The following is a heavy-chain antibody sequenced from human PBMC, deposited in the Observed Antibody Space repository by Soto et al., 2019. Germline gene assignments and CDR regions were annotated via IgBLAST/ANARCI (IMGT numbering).Heavy chain of an antibody. V-gene: IGHV1-24*01. Sequence: GASVKVSCKVSGYTLTELSMHWVRQAPGKGLEWMGGFDPEDGETIYAQKFQGRVTMTEDTSTDTAYMELSSLRSEDTAVYYCATKGQGVSQIHYGMDVWGQGTTVTVSS. CDR3: ATKGQGVSQIHYGMDV. CDR2: FDPEDGET. J-gene: IGHJ6*02. CDR1: GYTLTELS.